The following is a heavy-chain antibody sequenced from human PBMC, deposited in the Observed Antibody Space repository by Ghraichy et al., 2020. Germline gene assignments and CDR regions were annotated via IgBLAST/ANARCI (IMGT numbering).Heavy chain of an antibody. J-gene: IGHJ6*03. CDR3: GKGGYCSSTSCYTRDSNYCYYLDV. D-gene: IGHD2-2*01. Sequence: GGSLRLSGAASGFTFSSYPMTWVRQVPGKGMKWVSAISGIGGSTYYADSVKGRLTISRDNSNNTQYLQMKTLRAGDTAVYYCGKGGYCSSTSCYTRDSNYCYYLDVWVKWTTVTVSS. V-gene: IGHV3-23*01. CDR1: GFTFSSYP. CDR2: ISGIGGST.